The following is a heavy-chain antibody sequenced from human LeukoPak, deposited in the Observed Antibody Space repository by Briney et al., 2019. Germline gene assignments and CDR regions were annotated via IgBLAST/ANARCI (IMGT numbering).Heavy chain of an antibody. Sequence: PGRCLRLHRASSGLTFRFYGMHCAPDAPGKALEWGAVLAFDGSNAIYADSVKGRFTITRDISKSTLYLEMNSLKAEDSAIHYCSRGRYGYYPRRGYYYGMDVWGQGTTVTVSS. CDR2: LAFDGSNA. V-gene: IGHV3-30*07. CDR1: GLTFRFYG. D-gene: IGHD4-17*01. CDR3: SRGRYGYYPRRGYYYGMDV. J-gene: IGHJ6*02.